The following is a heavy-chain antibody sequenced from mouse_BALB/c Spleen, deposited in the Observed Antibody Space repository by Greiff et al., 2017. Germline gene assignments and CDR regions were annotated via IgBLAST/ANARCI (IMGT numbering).Heavy chain of an antibody. J-gene: IGHJ3*01. Sequence: EVQLQQSGPELVKPGASVKISCKASGYSFTGYYMHWVKQSHVKSLEWIGRINPYNGATSYNQNFKDKASLTVDKSSSTAYMELHSLTSEDSAVYYCARDGRGFAYWGQGTLVTVSA. CDR1: GYSFTGYY. CDR2: INPYNGAT. CDR3: ARDGRGFAY. V-gene: IGHV1-31*01. D-gene: IGHD1-1*02.